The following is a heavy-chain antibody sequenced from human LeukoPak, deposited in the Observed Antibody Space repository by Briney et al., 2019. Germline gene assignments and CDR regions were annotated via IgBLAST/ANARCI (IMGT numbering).Heavy chain of an antibody. Sequence: SETLSLTCSVSGGSVSSYYWSWVRQSPGKGLEWIGYIHNSGRTNYNPSLKSRVTGFVDTSKNQVSLRLSSVTAADTAVYYCARQWGEAEAGYYFDHWGQGTLVTVSS. CDR1: GGSVSSYY. CDR2: IHNSGRT. V-gene: IGHV4-59*08. J-gene: IGHJ4*02. D-gene: IGHD6-19*01. CDR3: ARQWGEAEAGYYFDH.